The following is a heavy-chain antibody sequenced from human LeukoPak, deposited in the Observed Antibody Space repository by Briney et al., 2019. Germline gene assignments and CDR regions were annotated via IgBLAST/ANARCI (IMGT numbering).Heavy chain of an antibody. CDR3: ARVYDSSGYYYLFDY. CDR1: GGTFSSYA. J-gene: IGHJ4*02. D-gene: IGHD3-22*01. CDR2: IIPILGIA. Sequence: ASVKVSCKASGGTFSSYAISWVRQAPGQGLEWMGRIIPILGIANYAQKFQGRVTITADKSTSTAYVELSSLRSEDTAVYYCARVYDSSGYYYLFDYWGQGTLVTVSS. V-gene: IGHV1-69*04.